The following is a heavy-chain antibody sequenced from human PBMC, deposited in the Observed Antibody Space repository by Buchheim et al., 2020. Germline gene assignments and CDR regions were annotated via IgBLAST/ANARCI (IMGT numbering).Heavy chain of an antibody. Sequence: EVQLVESGGGLVQPGGSLRLSCAASGFTFSSYSMNWVRQAPGKGLEWVSYIISSSSTIYYADSVKGRFTISRDNAKNSLYLQMNSLRAEDTAVYYCATSPPKALDFQHWGQGTL. CDR2: IISSSSTI. CDR3: ATSPPKALDFQH. V-gene: IGHV3-48*01. CDR1: GFTFSSYS. J-gene: IGHJ1*01.